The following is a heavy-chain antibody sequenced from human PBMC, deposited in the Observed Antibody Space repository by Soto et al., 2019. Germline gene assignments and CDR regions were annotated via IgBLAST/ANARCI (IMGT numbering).Heavy chain of an antibody. D-gene: IGHD6-19*01. Sequence: SQTLSLTCAMSGDSVSGNSAALNWIRQSPSRGLEWLGRTYYRSKWYNDYAVSVKSRITINPDTSKNQFSLQLNSVTPEDTAVYYCARDGLYSSGWYGWFDPWGQGTLVTVSS. CDR2: TYYRSKWYN. CDR1: GDSVSGNSAA. CDR3: ARDGLYSSGWYGWFDP. J-gene: IGHJ5*02. V-gene: IGHV6-1*01.